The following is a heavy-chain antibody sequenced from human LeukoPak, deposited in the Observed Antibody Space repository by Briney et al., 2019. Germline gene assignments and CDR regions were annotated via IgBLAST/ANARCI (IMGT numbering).Heavy chain of an antibody. V-gene: IGHV3-33*01. J-gene: IGHJ6*03. CDR3: ARVDDFWNGYYPSDGDYMDV. CDR1: GFTFSSYG. CDR2: IWYDGSNK. Sequence: PGRSLRLSCAASGFTFSSYGMHWVRQAPGKGLEWVAVIWYDGSNKYYADSVKGRFTISRDNSKNTLYLQMNSLRAEDTAVYYCARVDDFWNGYYPSDGDYMDVWGKGTTVTVSS. D-gene: IGHD3-3*01.